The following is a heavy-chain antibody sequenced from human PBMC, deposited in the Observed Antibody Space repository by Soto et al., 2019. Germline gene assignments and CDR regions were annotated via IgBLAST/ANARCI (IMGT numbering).Heavy chain of an antibody. CDR3: ARVSVPGIYGEDV. J-gene: IGHJ6*02. CDR2: IMPVFGTV. CDR1: GGTFGNYA. V-gene: IGHV1-69*06. Sequence: QVQLVQSGAEVKKPGSSVKVSCKVSGGTFGNYAVSWVGQAPGQGLEWMGKIMPVFGTVNYAQKFQGRVTITVDKFTNTAYMELSSLRSGDTAVYYCARVSVPGIYGEDVWGQGTTVSVSS. D-gene: IGHD2-2*01.